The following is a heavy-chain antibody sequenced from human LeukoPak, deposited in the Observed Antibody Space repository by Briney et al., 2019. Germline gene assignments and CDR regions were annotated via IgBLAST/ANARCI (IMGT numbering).Heavy chain of an antibody. CDR1: GYTFTSYG. V-gene: IGHV1-18*01. Sequence: ASVKVSCKASGYTFTSYGISWVRQAPGQGLEWMGWISAYNGNTNYAQKLQGRVTMTTDTSTSTAYMELRRLRSDDTAVYYCAALPLRYFDWLSPSPYWGQGTLVTVSS. CDR3: AALPLRYFDWLSPSPY. J-gene: IGHJ4*02. CDR2: ISAYNGNT. D-gene: IGHD3-9*01.